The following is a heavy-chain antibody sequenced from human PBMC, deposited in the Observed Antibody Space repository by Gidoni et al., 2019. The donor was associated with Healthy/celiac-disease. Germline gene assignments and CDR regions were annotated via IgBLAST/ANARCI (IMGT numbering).Heavy chain of an antibody. D-gene: IGHD6-13*01. CDR2: IYYSGST. V-gene: IGHV4-59*01. CDR3: ARGEAAADPFDY. CDR1: GGSISSYY. Sequence: QVQLQESGPGLVRPWETLSLTCTVSGGSISSYYWSWIRQPPGKGLEWIGYIYYSGSTNYNPSLKSRVTISVDTSKNQFSLKLSSVTAADTAVYYCARGEAAADPFDYWGQGTLVTVSS. J-gene: IGHJ4*02.